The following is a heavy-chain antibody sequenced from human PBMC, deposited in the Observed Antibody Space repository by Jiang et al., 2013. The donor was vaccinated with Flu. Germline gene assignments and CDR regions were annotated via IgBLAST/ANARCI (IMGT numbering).Heavy chain of an antibody. J-gene: IGHJ4*02. V-gene: IGHV5-51*01. CDR1: GYSFTSYW. CDR3: ARQEVAGERGLVFDY. CDR2: IYPGDSDT. D-gene: IGHD6-19*01. Sequence: KISCKGSGYSFTSYWIGWVRQMPGKGLEWMGIIYPGDSDTRYSPSFQGQVTISADKSISTAYLQWSSLKASDTAMYYCARQEVAGERGLVFDYWGQGTLVTVSS.